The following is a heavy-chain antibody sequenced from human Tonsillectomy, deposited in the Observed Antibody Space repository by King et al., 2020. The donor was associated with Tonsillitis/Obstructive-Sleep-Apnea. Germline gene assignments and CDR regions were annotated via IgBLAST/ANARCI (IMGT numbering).Heavy chain of an antibody. CDR2: ISSSSSYI. CDR3: ARAPGPMDV. J-gene: IGHJ6*02. Sequence: QLVQSGGGLVKPGGYLRLSCAASGFTFSNYNINWVRQAPGKGLEWVSSISSSSSYIYYADSVRGRFTISRDNAKNSLYLQMNSLRAEDTGVYYCARAPGPMDVWGQGTTVTVSS. V-gene: IGHV3-21*01. CDR1: GFTFSNYN.